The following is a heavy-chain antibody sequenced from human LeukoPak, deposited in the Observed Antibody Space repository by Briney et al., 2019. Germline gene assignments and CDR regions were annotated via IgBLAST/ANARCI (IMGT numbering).Heavy chain of an antibody. V-gene: IGHV4-59*12. CDR3: ARDGSGWYRGVDY. Sequence: PSETLSLTCTVSGGSISSYYWTWIRQPPRKGLGLEWIGYIYYSGGTNYNPSLKSRVTISIDTSKNQVSLKLSSVTAADTAVYYCARDGSGWYRGVDYWGQGTLVTVSS. CDR2: IYYSGGT. D-gene: IGHD6-19*01. J-gene: IGHJ4*02. CDR1: GGSISSYY.